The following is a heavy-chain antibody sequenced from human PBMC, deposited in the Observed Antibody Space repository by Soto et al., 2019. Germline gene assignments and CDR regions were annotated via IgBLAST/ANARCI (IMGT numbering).Heavy chain of an antibody. CDR2: TINSGAST. D-gene: IGHD6-19*01. J-gene: IGHJ4*02. CDR3: AKDKMEQWLVGGYFDY. V-gene: IGHV3-23*01. Sequence: GSLRLSCAASGFTFSSYAMSWVRQAPGKGLEWVSATINSGASTYYADSVGGRFTISRDNSKNTLYLQMNSLRAEDTAVYYCAKDKMEQWLVGGYFDYWGQGALVTVSS. CDR1: GFTFSSYA.